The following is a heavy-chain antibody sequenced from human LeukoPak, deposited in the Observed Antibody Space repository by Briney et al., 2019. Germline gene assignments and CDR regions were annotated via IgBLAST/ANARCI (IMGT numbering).Heavy chain of an antibody. CDR1: GYTFTGYY. V-gene: IGHV1-2*02. D-gene: IGHD4-17*01. CDR2: INPHSGGT. Sequence: ASAKVSCKASGYTFTGYYMHWVRQAPGQGLEWMGWINPHSGGTNCALKFQGRVTMTRDTSISTAYMDLSRLRFDDTAVYYCARTAAYYGEPEMTFDYWGQGTLVTVSS. CDR3: ARTAAYYGEPEMTFDY. J-gene: IGHJ4*02.